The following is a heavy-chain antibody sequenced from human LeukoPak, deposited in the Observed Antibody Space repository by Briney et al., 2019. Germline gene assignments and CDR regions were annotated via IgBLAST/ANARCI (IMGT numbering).Heavy chain of an antibody. Sequence: GRSLRLSCAASGFTFADYAMHWVRQAAGKGLEGVSGISWNIGSIGYADSVKGRFTISRDNAKNSLYLQMNSLRAEDTALYYCANAYSSGLDYWGQGTLVTVSS. J-gene: IGHJ4*02. CDR3: ANAYSSGLDY. CDR1: GFTFADYA. D-gene: IGHD6-19*01. CDR2: ISWNIGSI. V-gene: IGHV3-9*01.